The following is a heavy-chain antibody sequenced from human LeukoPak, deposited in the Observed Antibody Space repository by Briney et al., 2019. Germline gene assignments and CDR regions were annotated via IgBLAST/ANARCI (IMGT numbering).Heavy chain of an antibody. J-gene: IGHJ6*03. Sequence: PSETLSLTCAVYGGSFSGYYWSWIRQPPGKGLEWIGEINHSGSTNYNPSLKSRVTISVDTSKNQFSLKLSSVTAADTAVYYCARQISGYCSSTSCFPGYYDYYYMDVWGKGTTVTVSS. CDR2: INHSGST. CDR1: GGSFSGYY. D-gene: IGHD2-2*03. V-gene: IGHV4-34*01. CDR3: ARQISGYCSSTSCFPGYYDYYYMDV.